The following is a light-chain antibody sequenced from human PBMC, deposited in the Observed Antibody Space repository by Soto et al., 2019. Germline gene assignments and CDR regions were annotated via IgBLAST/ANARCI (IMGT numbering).Light chain of an antibody. V-gene: IGKV3-20*01. Sequence: EIVLTQYPGTLSLSPGERATLYCRSRQSVRNNYLAWYQQKPGQAPSLLIYGASTRAAGIPDRFSGSGSGTDFTLTISRLEPEDFAVYYCQQYGSSPPLSFGGGTKVDIK. J-gene: IGKJ4*01. CDR2: GAS. CDR3: QQYGSSPPLS. CDR1: QSVRNNY.